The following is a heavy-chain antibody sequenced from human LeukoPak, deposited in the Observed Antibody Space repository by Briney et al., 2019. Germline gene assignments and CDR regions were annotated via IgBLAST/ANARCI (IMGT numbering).Heavy chain of an antibody. CDR3: ARELPIVVVPTISRNWFDP. CDR1: GFTFSSYG. Sequence: HPGRSLRLSCAASGFTFSSYGMHWVRQAPGKGLEWVAVISYDGSNKYYADSVKGRFTISRDNSKNTLYLQMNSLRAEDTAVYYCARELPIVVVPTISRNWFDPWGQGTLVTVSS. V-gene: IGHV3-30*03. D-gene: IGHD2-2*01. CDR2: ISYDGSNK. J-gene: IGHJ5*02.